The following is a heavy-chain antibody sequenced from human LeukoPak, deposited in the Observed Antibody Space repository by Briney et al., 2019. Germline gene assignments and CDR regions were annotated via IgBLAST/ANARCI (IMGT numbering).Heavy chain of an antibody. V-gene: IGHV3-23*01. CDR2: ISGSSGSADNT. CDR3: AKKAMMVQGVIIVPYYFDY. D-gene: IGHD3-10*01. J-gene: IGHJ4*02. Sequence: SGGSLRLSCAASGFTFSSYAMSWVRQAPGKGLEWVSAISGSSGSADNTYYADSVKGRFTISRDNSKNTLYLQMNSLRAEDTAVYYCAKKAMMVQGVIIVPYYFDYWGQGTLVTVSS. CDR1: GFTFSSYA.